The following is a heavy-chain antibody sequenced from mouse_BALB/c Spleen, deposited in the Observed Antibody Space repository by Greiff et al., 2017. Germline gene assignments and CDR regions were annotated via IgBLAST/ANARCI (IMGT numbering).Heavy chain of an antibody. J-gene: IGHJ3*01. CDR3: ARGDYYGYVAY. CDR2: ISYSGST. CDR1: GYSITSDYA. V-gene: IGHV3-2*02. Sequence: EVQLVESGPGLVKPSQSLSLTCTVTGYSITSDYAWNWIRQFPGNKLEWMGYISYSGSTSYNPSLKSRISITRDTSKNQFFLQLNSVTTEDTATYYCARGDYYGYVAYWGQGTLVTVSA. D-gene: IGHD1-2*01.